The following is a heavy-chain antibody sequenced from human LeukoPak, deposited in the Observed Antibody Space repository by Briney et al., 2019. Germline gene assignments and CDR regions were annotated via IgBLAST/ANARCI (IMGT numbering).Heavy chain of an antibody. CDR3: ARGARKQQNWFDP. CDR1: GGSFGGYY. J-gene: IGHJ5*02. V-gene: IGHV4-59*01. Sequence: SETLSLTCAVYGGSFGGYYWSWIRQPPGKGLEWIGYIYYSGSTNYNPSLKSRVTISVDTSKNQFSLKLSSVTAADTAVYYCARGARKQQNWFDPWGQGTLVTVSS. CDR2: IYYSGST. D-gene: IGHD5-18*01.